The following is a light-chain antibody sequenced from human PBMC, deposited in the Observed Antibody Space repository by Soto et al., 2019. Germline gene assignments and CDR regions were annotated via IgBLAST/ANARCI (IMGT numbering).Light chain of an antibody. CDR2: AAS. CDR3: QQCSVTPIT. J-gene: IGKJ5*01. Sequence: GDRVTITCRASQSISSYVSWYQQTPGKAPKLLISAASSLQSGVPSRFSGSGSGTDFTITISRLQPEDSATYFCQQCSVTPITFGQGTRLEIK. CDR1: QSISSY. V-gene: IGKV1-39*01.